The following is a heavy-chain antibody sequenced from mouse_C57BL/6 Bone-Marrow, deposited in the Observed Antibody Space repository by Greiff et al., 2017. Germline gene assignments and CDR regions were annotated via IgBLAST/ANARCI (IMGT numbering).Heavy chain of an antibody. CDR1: GFTFSSYA. V-gene: IGHV5-4*01. CDR3: ARDRGGYDDAIDY. CDR2: LSAGGSYT. Sequence: EVQGVEPGGGFVKPGGSLKLSCAASGFTFSSYAMSWVRPSPEQRLEWVATLSAGGSYTNYPDNVKGRFTISRDNATNNLYLQMIHLKSEDTAMYYCARDRGGYDDAIDYWGQGTSVTVSS. D-gene: IGHD2-2*01. J-gene: IGHJ4*01.